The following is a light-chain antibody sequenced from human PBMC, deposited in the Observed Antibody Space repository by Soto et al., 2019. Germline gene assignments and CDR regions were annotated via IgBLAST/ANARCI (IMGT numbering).Light chain of an antibody. CDR2: DVS. Sequence: QSVLTQPRSVSGSPGQSVTISCTGTSSDVGGYNYVSWYQQHPGKAHKLMIYDVSKRPSGVPDRFSGSKSGNTSSLTISGLQAEEEAYYYCCSYAGSYTLVFGGGTKLTVL. CDR1: SSDVGGYNY. V-gene: IGLV2-11*01. CDR3: CSYAGSYTLV. J-gene: IGLJ2*01.